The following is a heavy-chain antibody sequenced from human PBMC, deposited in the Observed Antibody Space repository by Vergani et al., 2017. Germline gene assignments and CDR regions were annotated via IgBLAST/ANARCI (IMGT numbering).Heavy chain of an antibody. CDR1: GFTSSYYG. Sequence: QVHLVESGGGVVQPGRSLRLSCVVSGFTSSYYGMHWVRQAPGKGLEWVAAISDDGTHKYYADSVKGRFTIFRDNSKSTLYLQMNILRTEDTAVYYCATKSCGTPVCHIGYFSEWGQGTLVTVSS. CDR3: ATKSCGTPVCHIGYFSE. J-gene: IGHJ1*01. CDR2: ISDDGTHK. V-gene: IGHV3-30*03. D-gene: IGHD6-19*01.